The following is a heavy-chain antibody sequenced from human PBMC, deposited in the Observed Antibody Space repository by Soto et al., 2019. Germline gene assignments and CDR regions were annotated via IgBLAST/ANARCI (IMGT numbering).Heavy chain of an antibody. CDR2: IYHSGST. D-gene: IGHD3-22*01. CDR1: GGSISSSNW. Sequence: PSETLSLTCAVSGGSISSSNWWSWVRQPPGKGLEWIGEIYHSGSTNYNPSLKSRVTISVDKSKNQFSLKLSSVAAADTAVHYCARVLGDNYYDSSGYNDDWGQGTLVTVSS. V-gene: IGHV4-4*02. J-gene: IGHJ4*02. CDR3: ARVLGDNYYDSSGYNDD.